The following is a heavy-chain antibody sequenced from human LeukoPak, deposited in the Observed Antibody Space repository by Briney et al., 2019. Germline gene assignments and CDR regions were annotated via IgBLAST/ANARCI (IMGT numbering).Heavy chain of an antibody. CDR2: ISGSGGST. D-gene: IGHD5-18*01. V-gene: IGHV3-23*01. CDR1: GFTFSSYG. Sequence: PGGTLRLSCAASGFTFSSYGMSWVRQAPGKGLEWVSVISGSGGSTYCADSVKGRFTISRDNAKNSLNLQMNSLRAEDTALYYCARDSPERGYCYGPLDNYFDYWGQGTLVTVSS. J-gene: IGHJ4*02. CDR3: ARDSPERGYCYGPLDNYFDY.